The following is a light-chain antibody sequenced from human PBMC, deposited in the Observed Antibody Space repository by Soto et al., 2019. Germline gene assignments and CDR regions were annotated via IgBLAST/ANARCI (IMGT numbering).Light chain of an antibody. CDR2: GAS. Sequence: IVLSQNQGTLSLSPGDTATLSCRASQSVSNTYLAWYQQKPGQAPRLLIYGASSRATGFPDRFSGSGSGTDFTLTISRLETEDFAVYYCQLYDSSSWTFGQGSNVDIK. CDR3: QLYDSSSWT. J-gene: IGKJ1*01. V-gene: IGKV3-20*01. CDR1: QSVSNTY.